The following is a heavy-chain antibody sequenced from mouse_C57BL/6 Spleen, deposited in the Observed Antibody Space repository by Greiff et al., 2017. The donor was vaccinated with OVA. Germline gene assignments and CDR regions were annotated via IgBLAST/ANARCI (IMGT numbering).Heavy chain of an antibody. CDR1: GYAFSSSW. V-gene: IGHV1-82*01. J-gene: IGHJ4*01. CDR3: ARRGYGSSENAMDY. D-gene: IGHD1-1*01. CDR2: IYPGDGDT. Sequence: QVQLQQSGPELVKPGASVKISCKASGYAFSSSWMNWVKQRPGKGLEWIGRIYPGDGDTNYNGKFKGKATLTADKSSSTAYMQLSSLTSEDSAVYFCARRGYGSSENAMDYWGQGTSVTVSS.